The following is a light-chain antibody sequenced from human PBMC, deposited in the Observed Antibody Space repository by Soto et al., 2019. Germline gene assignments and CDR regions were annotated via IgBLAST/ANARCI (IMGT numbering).Light chain of an antibody. CDR1: RPNIGSNT. Sequence: QSVLTQPPSASGTPGQRVTMSCSGSRPNIGSNTVNWYQQFPGTAPKVLIYSNDQRPSGVPDRFSGSKSDTSASLAISGLQSEDEADYYCAAWDDSLSAWVFGGGTKVTVL. CDR2: SND. V-gene: IGLV1-44*01. CDR3: AAWDDSLSAWV. J-gene: IGLJ3*02.